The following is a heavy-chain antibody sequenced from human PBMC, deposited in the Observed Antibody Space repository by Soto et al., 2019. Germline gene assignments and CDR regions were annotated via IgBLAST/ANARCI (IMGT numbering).Heavy chain of an antibody. CDR3: AKLGDYSSGRLDS. CDR1: GGSFRGFY. D-gene: IGHD6-19*01. Sequence: VQLQQWGAGLLKPSETLSLTCAVYGGSFRGFYWSWVRQAPGMGLDWVSSFIGIDNSTYYADSMKGRFTISGDNSKNTVYLQMNSLRGEDTAVYYCAKLGDYSSGRLDSWGQGTLVTVSS. CDR2: FIGIDNST. J-gene: IGHJ4*02. V-gene: IGHV3-23*01.